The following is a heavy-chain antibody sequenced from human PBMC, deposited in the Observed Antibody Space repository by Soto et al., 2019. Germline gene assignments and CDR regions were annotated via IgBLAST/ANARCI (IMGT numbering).Heavy chain of an antibody. J-gene: IGHJ4*02. D-gene: IGHD4-17*01. CDR1: GLTVSSNY. V-gene: IGHV3-53*01. Sequence: LRLSCAASGLTVSSNYMTWVRQAPGKGLEWVSVIYIGGSTYYADSVKGRFTISRDNSKNTLHLQMNSLRAEDTAVYYCARGFNRLDYWGQGTLVTVSS. CDR3: ARGFNRLDY. CDR2: IYIGGST.